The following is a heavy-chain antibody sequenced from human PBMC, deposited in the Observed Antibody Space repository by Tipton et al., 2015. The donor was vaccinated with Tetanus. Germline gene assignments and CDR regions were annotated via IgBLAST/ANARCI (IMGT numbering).Heavy chain of an antibody. J-gene: IGHJ6*02. Sequence: TLSLTCDVSGGPVSSSNWWSWVRQAPGKGLEWIGEIYYSGTTNYNPSIKSRVTISTDKSKNQVSLRLNSVTAADTAVDFRARTPDYYYGMDVWGQGTTVTVSS. V-gene: IGHV4-4*01. CDR3: ARTPDYYYGMDV. CDR2: IYYSGTT. CDR1: GGPVSSSNW.